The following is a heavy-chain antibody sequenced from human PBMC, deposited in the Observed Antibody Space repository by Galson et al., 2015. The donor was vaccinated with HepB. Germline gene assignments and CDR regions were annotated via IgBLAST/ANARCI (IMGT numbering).Heavy chain of an antibody. Sequence: SLRLSCAASGFTFSDYHMSWIRQAPGKGLEWVSYISGSGGTIYYADSVKGRFTISRDSAKNSLYLQMNSLRAEDTAVYYCARGGGYSGYGSYWGQGTLVTVSS. D-gene: IGHD5-12*01. J-gene: IGHJ4*02. CDR2: ISGSGGTI. V-gene: IGHV3-11*01. CDR1: GFTFSDYH. CDR3: ARGGGYSGYGSY.